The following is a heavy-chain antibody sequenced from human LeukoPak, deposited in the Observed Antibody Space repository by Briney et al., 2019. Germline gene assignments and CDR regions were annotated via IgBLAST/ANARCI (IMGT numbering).Heavy chain of an antibody. D-gene: IGHD1/OR15-1a*01. CDR3: VKNLRSPFNNHFDY. J-gene: IGHJ4*02. Sequence: GGSLRLSCAASGFTFSDYYMSWIRQAPGKGLEWVSYISSSGSTIYYADSVKGRFTISRDNAKNSLYLQMNSLRAEDTAVYYCVKNLRSPFNNHFDYWGQGTLVTVSS. V-gene: IGHV3-11*01. CDR1: GFTFSDYY. CDR2: ISSSGSTI.